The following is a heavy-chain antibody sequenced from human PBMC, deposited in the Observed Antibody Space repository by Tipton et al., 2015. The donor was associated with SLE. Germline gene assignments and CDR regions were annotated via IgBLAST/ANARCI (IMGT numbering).Heavy chain of an antibody. Sequence: LRLSCTVSGGSLSSYFWSWVRQAPGKGLEWIASIHYRGALYYDSSLESRVTISVDLSNNQFSLRVTSVTAADMAKYYCARHADIAVMRYGMDVWGQGTTVIVSS. CDR2: IHYRGAL. J-gene: IGHJ6*02. V-gene: IGHV4-59*08. D-gene: IGHD6-19*01. CDR3: ARHADIAVMRYGMDV. CDR1: GGSLSSYF.